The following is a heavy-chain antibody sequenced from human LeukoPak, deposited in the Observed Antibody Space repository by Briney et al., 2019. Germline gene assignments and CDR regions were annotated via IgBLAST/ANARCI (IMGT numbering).Heavy chain of an antibody. J-gene: IGHJ3*02. CDR1: GGTFSSYA. V-gene: IGHV1-69*06. Sequence: SVKVSCKASGGTFSSYAISWVRQAPGQGLEWMGGIIPIFGTANYAQKFQGRVTITADKSTSTAYMELSSLRSEDTAVYYCARIRDGYNDAYDIWGQGTTVTVSS. D-gene: IGHD5-24*01. CDR2: IIPIFGTA. CDR3: ARIRDGYNDAYDI.